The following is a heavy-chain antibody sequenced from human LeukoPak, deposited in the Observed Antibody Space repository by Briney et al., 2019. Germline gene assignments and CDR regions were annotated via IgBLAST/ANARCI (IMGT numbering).Heavy chain of an antibody. CDR1: GGSVSSYY. CDR3: ARDRYGGIIDY. V-gene: IGHV4-4*07. Sequence: PSETLSPTRIVSGGSVSSYYWSWIRQPAGKGLEWIGRFYTIGRTNYNPSLKRRVTMSVDTSKNQFSLKLTSVTAADTAMYYCARDRYGGIIDYWGQGTLVTVSS. D-gene: IGHD1-1*01. CDR2: FYTIGRT. J-gene: IGHJ4*02.